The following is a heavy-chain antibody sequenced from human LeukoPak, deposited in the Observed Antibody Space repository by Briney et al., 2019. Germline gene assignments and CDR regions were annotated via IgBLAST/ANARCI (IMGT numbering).Heavy chain of an antibody. CDR3: AKANSITIFGVISPVEY. CDR2: ISDSGGST. D-gene: IGHD3-3*01. Sequence: GGSLRLSCAASGFTFSSYAMSWVRQAPGKGLEWVSTISDSGGSTYYADSVKGRFTISRDNPKNTLYLQMNSLRAEDTAVHYCAKANSITIFGVISPVEYWGQGTLVTVSS. J-gene: IGHJ4*02. V-gene: IGHV3-23*01. CDR1: GFTFSSYA.